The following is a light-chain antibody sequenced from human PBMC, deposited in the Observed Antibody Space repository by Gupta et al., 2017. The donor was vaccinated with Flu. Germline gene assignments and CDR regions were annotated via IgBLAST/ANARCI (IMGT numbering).Light chain of an antibody. Sequence: QSALNQPASVSGSPGQSITIPCTGTSSEFGGYNYVFWYQQHPGKAPKLMIYDVSNRPSGVSNRFAGSKSGNTASLTISGLQAEDEADYYCSSYTSTNSFVFGTGTKVSVL. CDR3: SSYTSTNSFV. CDR2: DVS. CDR1: SSEFGGYNY. V-gene: IGLV2-14*03. J-gene: IGLJ1*01.